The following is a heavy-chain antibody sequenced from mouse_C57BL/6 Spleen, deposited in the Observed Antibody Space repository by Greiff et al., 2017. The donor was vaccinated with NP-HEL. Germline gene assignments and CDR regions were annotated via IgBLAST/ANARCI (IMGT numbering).Heavy chain of an antibody. Sequence: QVQLQLSGPELVKPGASVKLSCKASGYTFTSYDINWVKQRPGQGLEWIGWIYPRDGSTKYNEKFKGKATVTVDTSSSTAYMELHSLTSEDSAVYFCARKGYRGAMDYWGQGTSVTVSS. CDR3: ARKGYRGAMDY. J-gene: IGHJ4*01. CDR2: IYPRDGST. CDR1: GYTFTSYD. D-gene: IGHD2-14*01. V-gene: IGHV1-85*01.